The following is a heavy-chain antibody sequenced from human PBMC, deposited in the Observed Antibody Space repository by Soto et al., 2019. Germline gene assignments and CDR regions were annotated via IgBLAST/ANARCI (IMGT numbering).Heavy chain of an antibody. V-gene: IGHV1-3*01. D-gene: IGHD3-3*02. CDR2: INAGNGNT. CDR3: ARPHLRDYYYMDV. CDR1: GYTLNSYA. Sequence: VSVKVSCKASGYTLNSYAMHWVRQAPGQRLEWMGWINAGNGNTKYSQKFQGRVTITRDTSASTAYMELSSLRSEDTAVYYCARPHLRDYYYMDVWGKGATVTVSS. J-gene: IGHJ6*03.